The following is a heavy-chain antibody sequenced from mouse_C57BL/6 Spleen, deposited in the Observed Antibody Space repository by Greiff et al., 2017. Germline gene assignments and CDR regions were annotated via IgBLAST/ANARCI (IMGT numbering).Heavy chain of an antibody. CDR1: GYTFTSYW. CDR2: IDPSDSYT. CDR3: AREGYYCSSGFSC. Sequence: QVQLQQPGAELVMPGASVKLSCKASGYTFTSYWMHWVKQRPGQGLEWIGEIDPSDSYTNYNQKFKGKSTLTVDKSSSTAYMQLSSLTSEDSAVYYCAREGYYCSSGFSCWGQGTLVTVSA. J-gene: IGHJ3*01. D-gene: IGHD1-1*01. V-gene: IGHV1-69*01.